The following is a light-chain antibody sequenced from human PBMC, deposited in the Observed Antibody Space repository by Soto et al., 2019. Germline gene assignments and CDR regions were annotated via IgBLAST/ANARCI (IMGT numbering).Light chain of an antibody. Sequence: EIVEPQVPGTLTLPRGERANLSCRASQSVSYYLAWYQQKPGQAHRLLIYDAYSRATGVQDRFSGSGSGTDFTLTIRRLEPEDFALYYCKQYGSSPWTVGQGTKVDIK. CDR3: KQYGSSPWT. J-gene: IGKJ1*01. V-gene: IGKV3-20*01. CDR2: DAY. CDR1: QSVSYY.